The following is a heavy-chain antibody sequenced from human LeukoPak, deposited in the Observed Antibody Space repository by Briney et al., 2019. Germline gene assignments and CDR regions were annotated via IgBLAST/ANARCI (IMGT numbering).Heavy chain of an antibody. CDR3: TSVGGVTTSWYFDL. CDR1: GFTFSNAW. CDR2: IKSKTDGGTT. V-gene: IGHV3-15*01. Sequence: PGGSLRLSCAASGFTFSNAWMSWVRQAPGKGLEWVGRIKSKTDGGTTDYAAPVKGRFTISRDDSKNTLYLQMNSLKTEDTAVYYCTSVGGVTTSWYFDLWGRGTLVTVSS. D-gene: IGHD4-11*01. J-gene: IGHJ2*01.